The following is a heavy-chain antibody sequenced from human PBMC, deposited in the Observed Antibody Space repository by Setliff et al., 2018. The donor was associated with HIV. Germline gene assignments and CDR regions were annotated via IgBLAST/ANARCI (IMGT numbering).Heavy chain of an antibody. V-gene: IGHV5-51*01. CDR1: GYSFTSYW. CDR3: ATDVALAGPFHH. J-gene: IGHJ1*01. Sequence: PGESLNISCQGSGYSFTSYWIGWVRQMPGKGLEWMGIIYPGDSNTRYSPSFQGQVTISADKSISTAFLQWNSLKASDTAMYYCATDVALAGPFHHWGQGTLVTVSS. CDR2: IYPGDSNT. D-gene: IGHD6-13*01.